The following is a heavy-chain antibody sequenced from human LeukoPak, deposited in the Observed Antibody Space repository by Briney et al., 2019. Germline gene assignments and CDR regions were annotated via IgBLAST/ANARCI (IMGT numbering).Heavy chain of an antibody. CDR3: SNLYSSNY. V-gene: IGHV3-23*01. CDR2: ISGSGAGT. CDR1: GFTFSSYA. D-gene: IGHD6-13*01. J-gene: IGHJ4*02. Sequence: SGGSLRLSCAASGFTFSSYAMSWVRQAPGMGLEWVSGISGSGAGTYYADSVRGRFTISRDNSKNTLYLQMNSLRAEDTAVYYCSNLYSSNYWGQGTLVTVSS.